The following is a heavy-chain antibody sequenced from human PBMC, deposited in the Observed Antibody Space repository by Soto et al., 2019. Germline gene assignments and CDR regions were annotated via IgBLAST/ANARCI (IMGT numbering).Heavy chain of an antibody. CDR2: ISAYNGNT. D-gene: IGHD6-19*01. J-gene: IGHJ5*02. Sequence: ASVKVSCKASGYTFTSYAMHWVRQAPGQRLEWMGWISAYNGNTNYAQKFQGRVTMTTDTSTSTAYMELRSLRSDDTAVYYCARDRWGIAVAGSSLWFDPWGQGTLVTVSS. CDR1: GYTFTSYA. V-gene: IGHV1-18*01. CDR3: ARDRWGIAVAGSSLWFDP.